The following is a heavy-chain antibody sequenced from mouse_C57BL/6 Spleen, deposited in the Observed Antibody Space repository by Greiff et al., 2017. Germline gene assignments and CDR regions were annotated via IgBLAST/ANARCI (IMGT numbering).Heavy chain of an antibody. CDR3: ACYYGSSSPWFAY. CDR1: GYSFTGYY. V-gene: IGHV1-42*01. J-gene: IGHJ3*01. D-gene: IGHD1-1*01. Sequence: VQLKESGPELVKPGASVKISCKASGYSFTGYYMNWVKQSPEKSLEWIGEINPSTGGTTYNQKFKAKATLTVDKSSSTAYMQLKSLTSEDSAVYYCACYYGSSSPWFAYWGQGTLVTVSA. CDR2: INPSTGGT.